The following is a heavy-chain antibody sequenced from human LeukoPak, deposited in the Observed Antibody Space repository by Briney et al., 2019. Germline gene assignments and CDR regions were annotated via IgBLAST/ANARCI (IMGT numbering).Heavy chain of an antibody. V-gene: IGHV3-23*01. J-gene: IGHJ4*02. CDR2: ISTSGGST. CDR3: ARGRGYSYGPFDY. CDR1: GFTFSSYA. Sequence: GGSLRLSCAASGFTFSSYAMSWVRQAPGKGLEWVSTISTSGGSTYYADSVKGRFTISRDNSKNTLYLQMNSLRAEDTAVYYCARGRGYSYGPFDYWGQGTLVTVSS. D-gene: IGHD5-18*01.